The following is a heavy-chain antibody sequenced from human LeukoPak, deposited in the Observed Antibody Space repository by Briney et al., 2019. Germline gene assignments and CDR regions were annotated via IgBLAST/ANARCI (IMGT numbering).Heavy chain of an antibody. CDR3: AKDYRPHDFWSGLVDY. CDR1: GFTFSNYG. D-gene: IGHD3-3*01. V-gene: IGHV3-30*18. Sequence: GGSLRLSCAASGFTFSNYGMHWVRQAPGKGLEWVTLISYDGSNKYYADSVKGRFTISRDNSKDTLYLQMNSLRAEDTAVYYCAKDYRPHDFWSGLVDYWGQGTLVTVSS. J-gene: IGHJ4*02. CDR2: ISYDGSNK.